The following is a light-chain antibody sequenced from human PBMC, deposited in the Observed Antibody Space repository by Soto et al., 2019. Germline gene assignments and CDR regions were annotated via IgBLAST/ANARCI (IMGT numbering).Light chain of an antibody. CDR2: KAS. J-gene: IGKJ1*01. CDR3: QQYNTDSPTWT. V-gene: IGKV1-5*03. Sequence: DIQMTQSPSTLSASVGDRVTLTCRASQTISTWLAWYQQKPGKAPKLLIYKASSLESGVPSRFSGSGSGTELNLTISSLQPDDFATYYCQQYNTDSPTWTFGQGTNVEIK. CDR1: QTISTW.